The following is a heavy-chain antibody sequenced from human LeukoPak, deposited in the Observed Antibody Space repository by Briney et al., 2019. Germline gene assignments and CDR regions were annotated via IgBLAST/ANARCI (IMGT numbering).Heavy chain of an antibody. Sequence: SETLSLTCTVSGGSISNYYWSWIRQPPGEGLELIGYIYYTGSTNYNPSLKSRVTISVDTSKNQFSLNLNSVTAADTAEYYCARAPGSAYYPYFYMDVWGKGTTVTVSS. CDR3: ARAPGSAYYPYFYMDV. J-gene: IGHJ6*03. D-gene: IGHD6-19*01. V-gene: IGHV4-59*01. CDR1: GGSISNYY. CDR2: IYYTGST.